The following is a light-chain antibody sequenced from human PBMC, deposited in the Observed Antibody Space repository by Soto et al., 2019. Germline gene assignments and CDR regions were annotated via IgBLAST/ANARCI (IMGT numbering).Light chain of an antibody. V-gene: IGKV3-20*01. CDR2: GAS. CDR1: QSVSSSY. J-gene: IGKJ1*01. Sequence: EIVLIQSPGTLSLSPGERATLSCRASQSVSSSYLTWYHPKPGPAPRLLIYGASSMATGIPDRFSGSGSGTDFTLTISRLEPEDFAVYYCQQYGNSVKTFGQGTKVEIK. CDR3: QQYGNSVKT.